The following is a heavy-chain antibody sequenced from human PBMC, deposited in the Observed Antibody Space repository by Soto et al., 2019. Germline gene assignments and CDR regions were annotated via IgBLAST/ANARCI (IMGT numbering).Heavy chain of an antibody. D-gene: IGHD6-19*01. V-gene: IGHV3-74*01. CDR2: INSDGSST. CDR1: GFTFSSYW. J-gene: IGHJ4*02. Sequence: GGSLRLSCAASGFTFSSYWMHWIRQAPGKGLVWVSRINSDGSSTSYADSVKGRFTISRDNAKNTLYLQMNSLRAEDTAVYYCARTRYSSGGTDYWGQGTLVTVSS. CDR3: ARTRYSSGGTDY.